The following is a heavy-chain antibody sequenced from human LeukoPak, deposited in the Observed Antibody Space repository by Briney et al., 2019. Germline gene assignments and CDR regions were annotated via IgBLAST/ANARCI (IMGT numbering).Heavy chain of an antibody. CDR1: GFTFGDYA. J-gene: IGHJ5*02. V-gene: IGHV3-49*04. CDR2: IRSKAYGGTT. D-gene: IGHD1-26*01. Sequence: GGSLRLSCTASGFTFGDYAMSWVRQAPGKGMEWVGFIRSKAYGGTTEYAASVKGRFTISRDDSKSIAYLQMNSLKTEDTALYYCTRDSGTYNWLDPWGQGTLVTVSS. CDR3: TRDSGTYNWLDP.